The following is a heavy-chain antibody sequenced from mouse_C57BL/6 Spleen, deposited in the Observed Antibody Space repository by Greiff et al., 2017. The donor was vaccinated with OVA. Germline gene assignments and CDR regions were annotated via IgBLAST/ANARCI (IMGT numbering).Heavy chain of an antibody. CDR1: GFNINDYY. Sequence: VQLQQSGAELVRPGASVKLSCTASGFNINDYYMHWVKQRPEQGLEWIGRINPEDGDTDYAPKFKGKATMTADTSSNTAYLQLSSLTSEDTAVYYCYSGYCDYDGVVAYWGQGTLVTVSA. CDR3: YSGYCDYDGVVAY. CDR2: INPEDGDT. J-gene: IGHJ3*01. D-gene: IGHD2-4*01. V-gene: IGHV14-1*01.